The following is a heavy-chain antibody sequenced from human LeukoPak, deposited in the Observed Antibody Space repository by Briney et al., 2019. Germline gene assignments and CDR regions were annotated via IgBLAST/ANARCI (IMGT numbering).Heavy chain of an antibody. CDR1: GYSISSGYY. CDR2: IYHSGST. J-gene: IGHJ6*03. V-gene: IGHV4-38-2*01. D-gene: IGHD3-9*01. Sequence: SETLSLTCAVSGYSISSGYYWGWIRQPPGKGLEWIGSIYHSGSTYYNPSLKSRVTISVDTSKNQFSLKLSSVTAADMAVYYCARHYDILTGYYSYYYMDVWGKGTTVTVSS. CDR3: ARHYDILTGYYSYYYMDV.